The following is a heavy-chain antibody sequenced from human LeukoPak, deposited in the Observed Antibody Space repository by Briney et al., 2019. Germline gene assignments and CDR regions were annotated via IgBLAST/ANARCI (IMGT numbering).Heavy chain of an antibody. CDR3: ARHISSRLEWLLLGHLDY. Sequence: PSETLSLTCAVSGYSISSVYYWGWIRQPPGKGLEWIGSIYHSGSTYYNPPLKRRFTISVDTSMNQFSLKLSSVTAADTAVYYCARHISSRLEWLLLGHLDYWGQGTLVTVSS. V-gene: IGHV4-38-2*01. D-gene: IGHD3-3*01. J-gene: IGHJ4*02. CDR1: GYSISSVYY. CDR2: IYHSGST.